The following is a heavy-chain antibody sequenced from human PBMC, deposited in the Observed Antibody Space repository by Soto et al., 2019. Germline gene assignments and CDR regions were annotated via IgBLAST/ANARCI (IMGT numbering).Heavy chain of an antibody. D-gene: IGHD2-15*01. J-gene: IGHJ4*02. CDR2: IHYSGST. Sequence: PSETLSLTCTVSGGSISGSYRSWIRQTPGKVLEWIGYIHYSGSTNYTPSLKSRVAMAVVSAKYQFSLQLSSVTAADTAVYFCTKCGRTDAEGYSFDYWGQGALVTISS. V-gene: IGHV4-59*01. CDR1: GGSISGSY. CDR3: TKCGRTDAEGYSFDY.